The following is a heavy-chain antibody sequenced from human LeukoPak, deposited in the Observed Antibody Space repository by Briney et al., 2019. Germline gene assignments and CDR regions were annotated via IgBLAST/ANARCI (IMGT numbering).Heavy chain of an antibody. CDR1: GFTFSSYW. D-gene: IGHD3-22*01. CDR2: ISGSGGST. CDR3: AKDRSFPYYYDSSGPPLY. V-gene: IGHV3-23*01. Sequence: GGSLRLSCAASGFTFSSYWMSWVRQAPGKGLEWVSAISGSGGSTYYADSVKGRFTISRDNSKNTLYLQMNSLRAEDTAVYYCAKDRSFPYYYDSSGPPLYWGQGTLVTVSS. J-gene: IGHJ4*02.